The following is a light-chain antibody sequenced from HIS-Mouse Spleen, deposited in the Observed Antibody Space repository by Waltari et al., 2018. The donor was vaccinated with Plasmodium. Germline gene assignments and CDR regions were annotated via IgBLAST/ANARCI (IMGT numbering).Light chain of an antibody. J-gene: IGLJ2*01. Sequence: QTVVTQEPSFSVSPGGTVTLTCGLSSGSVSTSYYPSWYQQTPGQAPRTLIYSTNPRSSGGLYRLSGSILGNKAALTITGAQADDESDYYCVLYMGSGIWVFGGGTKLTVL. CDR1: SGSVSTSYY. CDR3: VLYMGSGIWV. CDR2: STN. V-gene: IGLV8-61*01.